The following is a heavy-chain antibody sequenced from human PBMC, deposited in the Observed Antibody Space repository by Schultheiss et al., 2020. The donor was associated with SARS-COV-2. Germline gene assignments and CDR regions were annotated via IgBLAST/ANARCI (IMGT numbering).Heavy chain of an antibody. Sequence: GESLKISCAASGFTFSSYSMNWVRQAPGKGLEWVAVISYDGSNKYYADSVKGRFTISRDNSENTLYLQMNSLRAEDTAVYYCAKGRGATVRYYYGMDVWGQGTTVTVSS. V-gene: IGHV3-30*18. CDR1: GFTFSSYS. CDR3: AKGRGATVRYYYGMDV. D-gene: IGHD4-11*01. J-gene: IGHJ6*02. CDR2: ISYDGSNK.